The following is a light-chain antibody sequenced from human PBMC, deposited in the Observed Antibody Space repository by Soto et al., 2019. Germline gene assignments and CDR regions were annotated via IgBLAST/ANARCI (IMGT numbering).Light chain of an antibody. J-gene: IGLJ1*01. CDR3: DSYTSSRAYV. V-gene: IGLV2-18*02. CDR2: EVS. CDR1: STDFVGYNR. Sequence: QSVLTQPPSVSGSPGQSVTISCTGTSTDFVGYNRVSWYQQPPGTAPKLMIYEVSKRPSGVPDRFSGSKSGNTASLTISGLQAEDEADYYCDSYTSSRAYVFGIGTKVTVL.